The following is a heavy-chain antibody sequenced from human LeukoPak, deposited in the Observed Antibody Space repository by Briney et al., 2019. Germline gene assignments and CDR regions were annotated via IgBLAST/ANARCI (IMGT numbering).Heavy chain of an antibody. Sequence: GGSLRLSCAASGFTFGSYEMNWVRQAPGKGLEWVSYISSSGSTIYYADSVKGRFTISRDNAKNSLYLQMNSLRAEDTAVYYCARSRPLGPDYWGQGTLVTVSS. D-gene: IGHD6-6*01. J-gene: IGHJ4*02. CDR3: ARSRPLGPDY. V-gene: IGHV3-48*03. CDR2: ISSSGSTI. CDR1: GFTFGSYE.